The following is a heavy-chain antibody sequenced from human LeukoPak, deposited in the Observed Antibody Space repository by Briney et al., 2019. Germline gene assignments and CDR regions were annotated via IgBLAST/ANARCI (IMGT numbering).Heavy chain of an antibody. CDR1: GYTFTSYA. D-gene: IGHD1-1*01. J-gene: IGHJ1*01. Sequence: ASVTVSCKASGYTFTSYAISWVRQAPGQGLEWMGWINTNTGNPTYAQGFTGRFVFSLDTSVSTASLQISNLRAEDTALYFCASPNEDISEGEYFQHWGQGTLVIVSS. CDR2: INTNTGNP. CDR3: ASPNEDISEGEYFQH. V-gene: IGHV7-4-1*02.